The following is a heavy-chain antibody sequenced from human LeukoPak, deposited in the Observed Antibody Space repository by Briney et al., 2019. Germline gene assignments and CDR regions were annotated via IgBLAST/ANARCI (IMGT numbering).Heavy chain of an antibody. V-gene: IGHV3-23*01. CDR3: AKDGHIVVVVAATWGYFDY. D-gene: IGHD2-15*01. CDR1: GFTFSSYA. Sequence: AGTLRLSCAASGFTFSSYAMSWVRQAPGKGLEWVSAISGSGGSTYYADSEKGRFTISRDNSKNTLYLQMNSLRAEDTAVYDCAKDGHIVVVVAATWGYFDYWGQGTLVTVSS. CDR2: ISGSGGST. J-gene: IGHJ4*02.